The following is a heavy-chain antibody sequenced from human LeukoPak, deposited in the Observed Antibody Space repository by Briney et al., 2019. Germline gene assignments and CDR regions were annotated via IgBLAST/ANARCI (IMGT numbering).Heavy chain of an antibody. CDR3: TRPGLLWFGNN. Sequence: GGSLRLSCAASGFTLSSYSTNWVGQASGKGLEWVGRIRSKANSYATAYAASVKGRFTISRDDSKNTAYLQTNSLKTGDTAVYYCTRPGLLWFGNNWGQGTLVTVSS. CDR2: IRSKANSYAT. J-gene: IGHJ4*02. V-gene: IGHV3-73*01. D-gene: IGHD3-10*01. CDR1: GFTLSSYS.